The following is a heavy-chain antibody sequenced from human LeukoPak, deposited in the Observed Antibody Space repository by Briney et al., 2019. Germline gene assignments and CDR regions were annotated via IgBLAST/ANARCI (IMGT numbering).Heavy chain of an antibody. CDR2: VNRDGSET. Sequence: GGSLRLSCAASGFALSSRWMTWVRQVPGRGPEWVANVNRDGSETYYLDSMKGRFTISKDNAKNSLYLQMNSLRAEDTALYHCARNNGMDVWGQGTTVIVSS. J-gene: IGHJ6*02. CDR3: ARNNGMDV. V-gene: IGHV3-7*03. CDR1: GFALSSRW.